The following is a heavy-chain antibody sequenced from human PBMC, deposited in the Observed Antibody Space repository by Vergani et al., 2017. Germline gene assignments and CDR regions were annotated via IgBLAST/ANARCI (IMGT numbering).Heavy chain of an antibody. CDR2: ISSSSSYI. J-gene: IGHJ3*02. CDR1: GFTFSSYS. CDR3: ARAGSYLDSSDAFDI. V-gene: IGHV3-21*01. Sequence: EVQLVESGGGLVKPGGSLRLSCAASGFTFSSYSMNWVRQAPGKGLEWVSSISSSSSYIYYADSVKGRFTTSRDNDKNSLYLQMNSLRAEDTAVYYCARAGSYLDSSDAFDIWGQGTMVTVSS. D-gene: IGHD3-22*01.